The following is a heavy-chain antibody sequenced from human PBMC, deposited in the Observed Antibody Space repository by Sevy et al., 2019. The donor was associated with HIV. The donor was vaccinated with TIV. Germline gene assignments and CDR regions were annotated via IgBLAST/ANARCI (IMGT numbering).Heavy chain of an antibody. CDR2: IYPGDSDT. V-gene: IGHV5-51*01. CDR1: GYSFTSYW. J-gene: IGHJ4*02. Sequence: GESLKISCKGSGYSFTSYWIGWVRQMPGKGLEWIGIIYPGDSDTRYSPSFQGQVTISADRSIRTAYLQWSSLKASDTAMYYCARLRVNIVLKYFDYWGQGTLVTVSS. D-gene: IGHD2-8*01. CDR3: ARLRVNIVLKYFDY.